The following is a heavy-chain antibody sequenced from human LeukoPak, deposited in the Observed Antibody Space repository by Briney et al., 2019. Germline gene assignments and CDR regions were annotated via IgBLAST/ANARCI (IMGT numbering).Heavy chain of an antibody. CDR1: GFTLSSYS. CDR2: ISSSSSTI. J-gene: IGHJ4*02. Sequence: GGSLRLSCAASGFTLSSYSMNWVRQAPGKGLEWVSYISSSSSTIYYADSVKGRFTISRDNAENSLYLQMDSLRAEDTAVYYCARESKYQFDYWGQGTLVTVSS. CDR3: ARESKYQFDY. V-gene: IGHV3-48*01. D-gene: IGHD2-2*01.